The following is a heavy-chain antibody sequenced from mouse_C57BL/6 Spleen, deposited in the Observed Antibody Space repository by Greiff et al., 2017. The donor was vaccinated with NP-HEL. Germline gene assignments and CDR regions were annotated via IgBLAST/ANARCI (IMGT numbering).Heavy chain of an antibody. V-gene: IGHV7-3*01. J-gene: IGHJ2*01. CDR2: IRNKANGYTT. D-gene: IGHD2-1*01. CDR1: GFTFTDYY. Sequence: EVQLVESGGGLVQPGGSLSLSCAASGFTFTDYYMSWVRQPPGKALEWLGFIRNKANGYTTEYSASVKGRFTISRDNSQSILYLQMNALRAEDSATYYCARYRGYYGNSLDYWGQGTTRTVSS. CDR3: ARYRGYYGNSLDY.